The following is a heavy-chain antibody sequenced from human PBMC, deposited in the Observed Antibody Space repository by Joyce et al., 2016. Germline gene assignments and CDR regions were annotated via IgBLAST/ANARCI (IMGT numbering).Heavy chain of an antibody. V-gene: IGHV3-15*01. J-gene: IGHJ6*02. Sequence: EVQLVESGGGLVKPGGYLRLSCAASGFTFSNAWMGWVRQAPGKGLEWVGRIKSKTGGGTTDYAAPVKGRFTISRDDSQNTLYLQMNSLKTEDTAMYYCTTDEAPRFYYYGMNVWGQGTTVTVSS. CDR2: IKSKTGGGTT. CDR1: GFTFSNAW. CDR3: TTDEAPRFYYYGMNV.